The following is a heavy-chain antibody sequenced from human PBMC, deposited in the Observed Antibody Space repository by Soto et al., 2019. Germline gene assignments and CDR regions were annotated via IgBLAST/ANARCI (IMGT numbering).Heavy chain of an antibody. J-gene: IGHJ4*01. CDR1: GFGFSGDW. Sequence: GGSLRLSCAASGFGFSGDWMHWVRQAPGKGLVWVSRVNGDGTTTSYADSVKGRFTISRDNAKNTLYLQMNSLRVEDTAVYYWVRWSENWGQGTLVTAPQ. D-gene: IGHD2-15*01. V-gene: IGHV3-74*01. CDR2: VNGDGTTT. CDR3: VRWSEN.